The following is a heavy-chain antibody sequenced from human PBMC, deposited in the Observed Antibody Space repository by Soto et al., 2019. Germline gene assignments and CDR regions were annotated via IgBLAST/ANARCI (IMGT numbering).Heavy chain of an antibody. CDR1: GFSVTDIY. D-gene: IGHD2-15*01. Sequence: EVQLVESGGGLVQPGGSLRLSCVASGFSVTDIYMNWVRQAPGKGLEWVSVIYNEFTDYADSVRGRFSISTDSSKNALYLQMNSLRAEDSAVYYCVRERRYCRGGSCSIMGDAFDIWGQGTKVTVSS. CDR3: VRERRYCRGGSCSIMGDAFDI. J-gene: IGHJ3*02. V-gene: IGHV3-66*01. CDR2: IYNEFT.